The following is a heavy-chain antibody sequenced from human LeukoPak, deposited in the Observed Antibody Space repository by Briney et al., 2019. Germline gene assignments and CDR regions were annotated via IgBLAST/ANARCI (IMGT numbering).Heavy chain of an antibody. CDR3: AKVESSAMAVDV. V-gene: IGHV3-23*01. J-gene: IGHJ6*02. CDR1: GFTFSSYW. CDR2: ISGSGGST. Sequence: GGSLRLSCAASGFTFSSYWMSWVRQAPGKGLEWVSAISGSGGSTYYADSVKGRFTISRDNSKNTLYLQMNSLRAEDTAVYYCAKVESSAMAVDVWGQGTTVTVSS. D-gene: IGHD5-18*01.